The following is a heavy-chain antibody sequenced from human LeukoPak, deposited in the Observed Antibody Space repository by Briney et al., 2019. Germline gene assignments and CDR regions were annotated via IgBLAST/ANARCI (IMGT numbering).Heavy chain of an antibody. CDR1: GYTFTGYY. CDR2: INPNSGGT. CDR3: ALSLGVTSNAFDI. D-gene: IGHD2-2*01. V-gene: IGHV1-2*04. J-gene: IGHJ3*02. Sequence: GASVKVSCKASGYTFTGYYMHWVRQAPGQGLEWMGWINPNSGGTNYAQKFQGWVTMTRDTSISTAYMELSRLRSDDTAVYYCALSLGVTSNAFDIWGQGTMVTVSS.